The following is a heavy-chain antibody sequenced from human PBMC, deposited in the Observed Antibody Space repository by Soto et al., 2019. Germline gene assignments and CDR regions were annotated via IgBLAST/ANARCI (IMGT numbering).Heavy chain of an antibody. V-gene: IGHV3-13*01. Sequence: EVQLVESGGGLVQPGGSLRLSCAASGSSFSSYDMHWVRQAPGKGLEWVSAIGRGGDTYYAGSVKGRFTISRENAKNSLYLQMNSLGAGDTAVYYCAREITDPFHWYLDLWGRGTLVTVSS. J-gene: IGHJ2*01. D-gene: IGHD1-20*01. CDR1: GSSFSSYD. CDR3: AREITDPFHWYLDL. CDR2: IGRGGDT.